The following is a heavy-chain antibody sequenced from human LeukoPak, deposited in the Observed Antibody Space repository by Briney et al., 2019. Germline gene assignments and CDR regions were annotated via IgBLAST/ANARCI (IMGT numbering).Heavy chain of an antibody. V-gene: IGHV3-23*01. CDR1: GFTFSSYA. CDR3: ALSGSHPSYFDY. CDR2: ISGSGGST. D-gene: IGHD1-26*01. J-gene: IGHJ4*02. Sequence: GGSLRLSCAASGFTFSSYAMSWVRQDPGKGLEWVSAISGSGGSTYYADSVKGRFTISRDNSKNTLYLQMNSLRAEDTAVYYCALSGSHPSYFDYWGQGTLVTVSS.